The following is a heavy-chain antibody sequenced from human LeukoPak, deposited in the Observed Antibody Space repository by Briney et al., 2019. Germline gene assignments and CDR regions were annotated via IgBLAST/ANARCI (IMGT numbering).Heavy chain of an antibody. V-gene: IGHV4-61*02. Sequence: SQTLSLTCTVSGGSISSGSYYWSWIRQPAGKGLEWIGRIYTSGNTNYNPSLKSRVTISVDTSKNQFSLKLSSVTAADTAVYYCARGGGTMIVVPLDYWGQGTLVTVSS. CDR3: ARGGGTMIVVPLDY. CDR2: IYTSGNT. D-gene: IGHD3-22*01. CDR1: GGSISSGSYY. J-gene: IGHJ4*02.